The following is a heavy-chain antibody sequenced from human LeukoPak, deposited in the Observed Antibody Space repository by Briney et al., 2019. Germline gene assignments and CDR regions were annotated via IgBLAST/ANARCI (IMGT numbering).Heavy chain of an antibody. CDR1: GYTFTSYA. V-gene: IGHV7-4-1*02. CDR3: ARTTVTTVLHSYYYYYMDV. D-gene: IGHD4-17*01. CDR2: INTNTGNP. J-gene: IGHJ6*03. Sequence: ASVKVSCKASGYTFTSYAMNWVRQAPGQGLEWMGWINTNTGNPTYAQGFTGRFVFSLDTSVSTAYLQISGLKAEDTAVYYCARTTVTTVLHSYYYYYMDVWGKGTTVTVSS.